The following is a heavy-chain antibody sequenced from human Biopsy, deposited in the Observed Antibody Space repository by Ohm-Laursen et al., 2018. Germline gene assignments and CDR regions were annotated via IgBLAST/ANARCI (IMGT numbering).Heavy chain of an antibody. CDR1: GFTYTTFA. V-gene: IGHV3-23*01. D-gene: IGHD3-3*01. CDR3: AEGGSITIFGVVINNCFDP. Sequence: SLRLSCTASGFTYTTFAMSWVRQAPGKGPEWVSTISANGATSYYADSVKGRFTISRDNSKNTLYLQMNSVRADDTAIYYCAEGGSITIFGVVINNCFDPWGQGTTVTVSS. J-gene: IGHJ5*02. CDR2: ISANGATS.